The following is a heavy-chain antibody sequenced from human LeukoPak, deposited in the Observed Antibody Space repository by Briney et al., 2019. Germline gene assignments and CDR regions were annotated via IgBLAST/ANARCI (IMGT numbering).Heavy chain of an antibody. CDR2: ISYDGSNK. D-gene: IGHD3-22*01. CDR3: ARVISPYYYDSSEAPGGKGPLDY. V-gene: IGHV3-30*04. CDR1: GFTFSSYA. Sequence: SGGSLRLSCAASGFTFSSYAMHWVRQAPGKGLEWVAVISYDGSNKYYADSVKGRFTISRDNSKNTLYLQMNSLRAEDTAVYYCARVISPYYYDSSEAPGGKGPLDYWGQGTLVTVSS. J-gene: IGHJ4*02.